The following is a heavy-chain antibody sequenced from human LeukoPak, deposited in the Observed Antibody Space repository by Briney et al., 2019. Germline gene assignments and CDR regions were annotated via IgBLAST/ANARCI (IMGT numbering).Heavy chain of an antibody. J-gene: IGHJ6*03. CDR3: ASSAVRYGSGSYHDYYYYYMDV. Sequence: ASVKVSCKASGGTFSSYAISWVRQAPGQGLEWMGGIIPIFGTANYAQKFQGRVTITADKSTSTAYMELSSLRSEDTAVYYCASSAVRYGSGSYHDYYYYYMDVWGKGTTVTVSS. CDR2: IIPIFGTA. D-gene: IGHD3-10*01. CDR1: GGTFSSYA. V-gene: IGHV1-69*06.